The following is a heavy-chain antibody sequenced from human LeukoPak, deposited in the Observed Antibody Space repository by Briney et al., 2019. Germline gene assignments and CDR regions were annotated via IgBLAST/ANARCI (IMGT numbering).Heavy chain of an antibody. J-gene: IGHJ5*02. CDR3: ARGGPETYCGGDCYLNWFDP. D-gene: IGHD2-21*02. CDR1: GDSFTSVTDY. Sequence: SETLSLTCTVSGDSFTSVTDYWAWIRQPPGKGLEWIASGDYSGGTYYNPSLESRVAISADMSKKQISLKLASVTGADTAVYYCARGGPETYCGGDCYLNWFDPWGQGSLVTVSS. V-gene: IGHV4-39*07. CDR2: GDYSGGT.